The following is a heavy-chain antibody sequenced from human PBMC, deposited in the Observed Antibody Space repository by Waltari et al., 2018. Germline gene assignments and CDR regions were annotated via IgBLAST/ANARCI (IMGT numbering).Heavy chain of an antibody. CDR3: AKDGGGLQQLVPWFDP. V-gene: IGHV3-30*02. CDR1: GFTFSSYG. J-gene: IGHJ5*02. Sequence: QVQLVEFGGGVVQPGGSLRLSCAASGFTFSSYGMHWVRQAPGKGLEWVAFIRYDGSNKYYADSVKGRFTISRDNSKNTLYLQMNSLRAEDTAVYYCAKDGGGLQQLVPWFDPWGQGTLVTVSS. D-gene: IGHD6-13*01. CDR2: IRYDGSNK.